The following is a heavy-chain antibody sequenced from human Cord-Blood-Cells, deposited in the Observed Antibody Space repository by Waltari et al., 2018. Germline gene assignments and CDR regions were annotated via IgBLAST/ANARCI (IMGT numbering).Heavy chain of an antibody. CDR1: GFTFSSYG. J-gene: IGHJ4*02. V-gene: IGHV3-33*01. CDR2: IWYDGSNK. CDR3: ARGGYSYGFDY. D-gene: IGHD5-18*01. Sequence: QVQLVESGGGVVQPGRSLRLSCAASGFTFSSYGMHWVRQAPGKGLERVAGIWYDGSNKDYAESVKGRFTIYRDNSKNTLYLQMNSLRAEDTAVYYCARGGYSYGFDYWGQGTLVTVSS.